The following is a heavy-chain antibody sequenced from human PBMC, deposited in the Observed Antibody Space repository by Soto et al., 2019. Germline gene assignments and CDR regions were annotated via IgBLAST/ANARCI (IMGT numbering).Heavy chain of an antibody. CDR3: AREPPDYYYGMDV. CDR2: INSDGSST. V-gene: IGHV3-74*01. J-gene: IGHJ6*02. Sequence: GGSLRLSCAASGFTFSSYWMHWVRQAPGKGLVWVSRINSDGSSTSYADSVKGRFTISRDNAKNTLYLQMNSLRAEDTAVYYCAREPPDYYYGMDVWGQGTTVTVS. CDR1: GFTFSSYW.